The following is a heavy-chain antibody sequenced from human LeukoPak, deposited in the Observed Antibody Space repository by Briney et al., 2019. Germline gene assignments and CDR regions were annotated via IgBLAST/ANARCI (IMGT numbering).Heavy chain of an antibody. CDR3: ARDPRATAAALEGLFDY. Sequence: ASETLSFTCTVSGGSISSYYWSWIRQPAGKGLEWIGRIYTSGSTNYNPSLKSRVTMSVDTSKNQFSLKLSSVTAADTAVYYCARDPRATAAALEGLFDYWGQGTLVTVSS. J-gene: IGHJ4*02. V-gene: IGHV4-4*07. CDR1: GGSISSYY. CDR2: IYTSGST. D-gene: IGHD6-13*01.